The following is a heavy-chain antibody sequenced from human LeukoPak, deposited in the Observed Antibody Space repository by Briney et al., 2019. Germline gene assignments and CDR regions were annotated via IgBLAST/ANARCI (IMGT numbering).Heavy chain of an antibody. CDR1: GFTFSSYW. CDR2: IKQDGSEK. D-gene: IGHD6-19*01. CDR3: ARTYSSPYFDY. Sequence: GGSLRLSCAASGFTFSSYWMSWVRQAPGKGLEWVANIKQDGSEKYYADSVKGRFTISRDNAKNSLYLQMNGLRAEDTAVYYCARTYSSPYFDYWGQGTLVTVSS. V-gene: IGHV3-7*01. J-gene: IGHJ4*02.